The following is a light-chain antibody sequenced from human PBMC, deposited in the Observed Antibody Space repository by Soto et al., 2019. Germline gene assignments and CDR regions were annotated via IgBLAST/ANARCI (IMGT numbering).Light chain of an antibody. CDR3: QSYDSSLTVWV. J-gene: IGLJ3*02. CDR2: VNN. CDR1: SSNLGAGFD. Sequence: QSVLTQPPSVSGAPGRRVTLSCTGSSSNLGAGFDVHWYQHLPGTAPKLLIYVNNNRPSGVPDRFSGSKSGTSASLAITGLQAEDEADYYCQSYDSSLTVWVFGGGTQLTVL. V-gene: IGLV1-40*01.